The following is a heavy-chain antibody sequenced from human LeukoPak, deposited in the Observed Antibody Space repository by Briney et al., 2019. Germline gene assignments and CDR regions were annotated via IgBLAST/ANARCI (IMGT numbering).Heavy chain of an antibody. J-gene: IGHJ4*02. V-gene: IGHV3-21*01. CDR3: ASAPLGVVVPFFDY. CDR1: GFIFSSYS. Sequence: PGGSLRLSCAASGFIFSSYSIIWVRQAPGKGLEWVSSISSSSSYMYYADSVKGRFTISRDNAKNSLYLQMNSLRAEDTAVYYCASAPLGVVVPFFDYWGQGTLVTVSS. CDR2: ISSSSSYM. D-gene: IGHD3-22*01.